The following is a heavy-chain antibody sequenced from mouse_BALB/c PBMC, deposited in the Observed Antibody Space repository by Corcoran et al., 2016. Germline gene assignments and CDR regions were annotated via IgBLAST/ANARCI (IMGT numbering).Heavy chain of an antibody. CDR2: INPYNGAT. CDR3: ARWDSGLYFDY. V-gene: IGHV1-26*01. CDR1: GYSFTGYY. D-gene: IGHD3-1*01. Sequence: EVQLQQSGPELVKPGASVKISCKASGYSFTGYYMHWVKQSHVKSLEWIGRINPYNGATSYNQNFKDKASLTVDKSSSTAYMELHSLTSEDSALYYWARWDSGLYFDYWGQGTTLTVSS. J-gene: IGHJ2*01.